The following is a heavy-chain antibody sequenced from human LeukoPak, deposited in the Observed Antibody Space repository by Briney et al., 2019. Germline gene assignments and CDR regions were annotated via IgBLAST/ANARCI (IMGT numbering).Heavy chain of an antibody. J-gene: IGHJ5*02. CDR2: ISSSSSYI. D-gene: IGHD3-3*01. V-gene: IGHV3-21*04. Sequence: GGSLRLSCAASGFTFSSYNMNWVRQAPGKGLEWVSSISSSSSYIYYADSVKGRFTISRDNAKNSLYLQMNSLRAEDTAVYYCARDGLRRFLEWLPNNWFDPWGQGTLVTVSS. CDR3: ARDGLRRFLEWLPNNWFDP. CDR1: GFTFSSYN.